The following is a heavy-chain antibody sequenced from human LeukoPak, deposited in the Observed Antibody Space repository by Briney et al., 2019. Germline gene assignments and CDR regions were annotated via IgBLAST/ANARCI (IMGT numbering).Heavy chain of an antibody. Sequence: PGGSLRLSCGGWSHILGEYDVQGVRRARGGGVEGGYHITWGEGSTYYAGCVRERFTIHRDEDKNYVSVQVKSQRAGDTAVYFCARHLVPGWLFDTFDIWGQGTMVTVSS. V-gene: IGHV3-43D*03. CDR1: SHILGEYD. J-gene: IGHJ3*02. D-gene: IGHD6-19*01. CDR2: ITWGEGST. CDR3: ARHLVPGWLFDTFDI.